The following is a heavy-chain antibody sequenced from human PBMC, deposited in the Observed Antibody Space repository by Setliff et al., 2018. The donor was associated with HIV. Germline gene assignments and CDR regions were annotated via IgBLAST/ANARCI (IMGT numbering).Heavy chain of an antibody. CDR2: INHSGST. D-gene: IGHD3-10*01. Sequence: PSETLSLTCTVSGGSISSNGYYWGWIRQPPGKGLEWIGEINHSGSTNYNPSLKSRVTISVDTSKNHFSLKLRFMTAADMGVYYCARALPTNYYGSDNWFDPWGQGTLVTVSS. CDR1: GGSISSNGYY. CDR3: ARALPTNYYGSDNWFDP. V-gene: IGHV4-39*02. J-gene: IGHJ5*02.